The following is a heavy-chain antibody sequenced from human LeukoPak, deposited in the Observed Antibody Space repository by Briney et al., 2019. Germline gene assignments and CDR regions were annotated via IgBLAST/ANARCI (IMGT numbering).Heavy chain of an antibody. CDR1: GFTFYTYA. D-gene: IGHD2-21*02. CDR3: AKDPSDFLVDC. J-gene: IGHJ4*02. V-gene: IGHV3-23*01. Sequence: PGGSLRLSCAASGFTFYTYAMNWVRQAPGKGLQWVSAISGSGSTTYYADSVKGRFTISRDNSKNTVYLQLSSLRAEDTAVYYCAKDPSDFLVDCWGQGTLVTVSS. CDR2: ISGSGSTT.